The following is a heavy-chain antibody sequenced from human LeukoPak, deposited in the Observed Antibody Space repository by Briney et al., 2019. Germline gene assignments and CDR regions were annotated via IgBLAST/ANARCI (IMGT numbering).Heavy chain of an antibody. Sequence: SETLSLTCAVSGGSISSSSYYWGWIRQPPGKGLEWIGSIYYSGSTYYNPSLKSRVTISVDTSKNQFSLKLSSVTAADTAVYYCAREGYYGSGYPFDYWGQGTLVTVSS. CDR3: AREGYYGSGYPFDY. D-gene: IGHD3-10*01. CDR1: GGSISSSSYY. CDR2: IYYSGST. J-gene: IGHJ4*02. V-gene: IGHV4-39*07.